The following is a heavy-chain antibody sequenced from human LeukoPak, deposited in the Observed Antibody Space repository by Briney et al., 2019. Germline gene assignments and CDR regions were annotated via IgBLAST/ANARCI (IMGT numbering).Heavy chain of an antibody. CDR3: ARDYRTEKSLDSKRNNYYGMDV. D-gene: IGHD3-9*01. J-gene: IGHJ6*02. CDR1: GFTFSSYW. CDR2: IKQDGSEK. Sequence: GGSLRLSCAASGFTFSSYWMSWVRQAPGKGLEWVANIKQDGSEKYYVDSVKGRFTISRDNAKNSLYLQMNSLRAEDTAVYYCARDYRTEKSLDSKRNNYYGMDVWGQGTTVTVSS. V-gene: IGHV3-7*03.